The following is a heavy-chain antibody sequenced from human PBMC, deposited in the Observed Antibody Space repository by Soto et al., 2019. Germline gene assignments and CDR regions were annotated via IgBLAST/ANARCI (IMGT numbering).Heavy chain of an antibody. CDR1: GYTFTSYG. CDR2: ISAYNGNT. D-gene: IGHD2-2*01. J-gene: IGHJ6*03. V-gene: IGHV1-18*01. CDR3: ARGGYCSSTSCYHYYYYMDV. Sequence: ASVKVSCKASGYTFTSYGISWVRQAPGQGLEWMGWISAYNGNTNYAQKLQGRATMTTDTSTSTAYMELRSLRSDDTAVYYCARGGYCSSTSCYHYYYYMDVWGKGTTVTVSS.